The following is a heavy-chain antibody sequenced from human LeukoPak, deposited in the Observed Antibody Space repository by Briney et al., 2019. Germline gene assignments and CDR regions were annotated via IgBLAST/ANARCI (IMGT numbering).Heavy chain of an antibody. J-gene: IGHJ4*02. Sequence: GASVKVSCKASGGTFSSYAISWVRQAPGQGLEWMGRIIPIPGIANYAQKFQGRVTITADKSTSTAYMELSSLRSEDTAVYYCAREPAAIDYFDYWGQGTLVTVSS. CDR1: GGTFSSYA. V-gene: IGHV1-69*04. D-gene: IGHD2-2*02. CDR2: IIPIPGIA. CDR3: AREPAAIDYFDY.